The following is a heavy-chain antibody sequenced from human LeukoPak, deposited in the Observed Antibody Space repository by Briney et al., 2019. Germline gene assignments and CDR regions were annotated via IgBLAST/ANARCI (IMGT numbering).Heavy chain of an antibody. J-gene: IGHJ3*02. CDR2: ISGSGGST. Sequence: GGSLRLSCAASGFTFSSYGMSWVRQAPGKGLEWVSAISGSGGSTYYADSVKGRFTISRDNSKNTLYLQMNSLRAEDTAVYYCARDSPVGWRAFDIWGQGTMVTVSS. D-gene: IGHD2-15*01. CDR3: ARDSPVGWRAFDI. CDR1: GFTFSSYG. V-gene: IGHV3-23*01.